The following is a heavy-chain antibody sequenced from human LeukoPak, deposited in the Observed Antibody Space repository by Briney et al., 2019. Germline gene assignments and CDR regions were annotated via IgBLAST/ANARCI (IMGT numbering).Heavy chain of an antibody. CDR1: GFTFRNYA. Sequence: GGSLRLSCAASGFTFRNYALHWVRQAPGKGLEWVSLISSGGTYNYYAYSVKGRFTISGDDSKNTVYLQLNSLRPEDTAVYYCARDSTYYYESGSSGPHYFYNWRQGTLVTVRS. J-gene: IGHJ4*02. D-gene: IGHD3-10*01. V-gene: IGHV3-30*01. CDR3: ARDSTYYYESGSSGPHYFYN. CDR2: ISSGGTYN.